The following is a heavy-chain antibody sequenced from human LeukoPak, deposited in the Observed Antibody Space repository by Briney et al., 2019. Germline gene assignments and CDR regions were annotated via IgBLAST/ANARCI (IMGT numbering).Heavy chain of an antibody. J-gene: IGHJ2*01. D-gene: IGHD6-13*01. CDR2: IYSGGST. CDR1: GFTFSSYS. Sequence: PGGSLRLSCAASGFTFSSYSMNWVRQAPGKGLEWVSVIYSGGSTYYADSVKGRFTISRDNSKNTLYLQMNSLRAEDTAVYYCARGSSSWYQWYFDLWGRGTLVTVSS. CDR3: ARGSSSWYQWYFDL. V-gene: IGHV3-53*01.